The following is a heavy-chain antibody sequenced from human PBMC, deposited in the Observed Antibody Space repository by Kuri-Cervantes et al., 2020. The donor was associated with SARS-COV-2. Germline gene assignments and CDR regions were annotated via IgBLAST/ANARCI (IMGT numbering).Heavy chain of an antibody. CDR2: ISAYNGNT. Sequence: ASVKVSCKASGYTFTSYGISWVRQAPGQGLEWVGWISAYNGNTNYAQKLQGRVTMTTDTSTSTAYMELRSLRSDDTAVYYCARKFWSGYLLDYWGQGTLVTVSS. J-gene: IGHJ4*02. CDR1: GYTFTSYG. D-gene: IGHD3-3*01. CDR3: ARKFWSGYLLDY. V-gene: IGHV1-18*01.